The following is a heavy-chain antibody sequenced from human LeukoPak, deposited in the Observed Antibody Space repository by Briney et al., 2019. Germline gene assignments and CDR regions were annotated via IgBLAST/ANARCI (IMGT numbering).Heavy chain of an antibody. V-gene: IGHV1-18*04. CDR3: ARDDRGLGYCSSTSCPPGHDYYGMDV. CDR2: ISAYNGKT. Sequence: GASVKVSCKASGYTFTSYGISWVRQAPGQGLEWMGWISAYNGKTNYAQKLQGRVTMTTDTSTSTAYMELRSLRSDDTAVYYCARDDRGLGYCSSTSCPPGHDYYGMDVWGKGTTVTVSS. J-gene: IGHJ6*04. D-gene: IGHD2-2*01. CDR1: GYTFTSYG.